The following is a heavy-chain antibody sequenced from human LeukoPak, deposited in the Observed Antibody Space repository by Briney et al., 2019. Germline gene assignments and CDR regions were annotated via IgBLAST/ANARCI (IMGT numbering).Heavy chain of an antibody. CDR3: ARSGFFCSGGSCYLNWFGP. Sequence: ASVKVSCKASGYTFTDYYIHWVRRAPGLGLEWMGWIHPSNGVTNYAQKFQGRVSMTRDTSISTAYMDLNRLRSDDTAVYYCARSGFFCSGGSCYLNWFGPWGQGTLVTVSS. CDR1: GYTFTDYY. D-gene: IGHD2-15*01. CDR2: IHPSNGVT. V-gene: IGHV1-2*02. J-gene: IGHJ5*02.